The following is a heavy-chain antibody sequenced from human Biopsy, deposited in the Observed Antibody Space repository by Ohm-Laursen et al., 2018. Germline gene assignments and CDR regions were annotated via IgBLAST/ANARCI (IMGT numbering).Heavy chain of an antibody. CDR1: GGSISSYY. CDR2: VYYSGST. D-gene: IGHD3-22*01. V-gene: IGHV4-59*08. CDR3: GRREVVITHDAFDT. Sequence: GTLSLTWAVSGGSISSYYWTWIRQPPGKGLEWIGDVYYSGSTNRNPSLKSRVTILVDTSKNQFSLKLNSVTAADTAVYYCGRREVVITHDAFDTWGQGTMVTVSS. J-gene: IGHJ3*02.